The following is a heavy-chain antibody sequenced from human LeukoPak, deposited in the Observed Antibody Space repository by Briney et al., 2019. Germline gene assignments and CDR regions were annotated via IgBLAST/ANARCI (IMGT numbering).Heavy chain of an antibody. V-gene: IGHV3-23*01. J-gene: IGHJ4*02. D-gene: IGHD3-3*01. Sequence: GGSLRRSCAASGFTFSSYAMGWVRQAPGKGLDWFSAISGGSVGATYYADAVKGRFTISRDNSKTTLYLEMNSLRAEDTAVYYCAKGSSSGRPYFFDYWGQGSLVAVSS. CDR3: AKGSSSGRPYFFDY. CDR2: ISGGSVGAT. CDR1: GFTFSSYA.